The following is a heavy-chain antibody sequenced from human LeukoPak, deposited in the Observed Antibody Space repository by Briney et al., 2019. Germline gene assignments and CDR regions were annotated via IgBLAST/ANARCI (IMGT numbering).Heavy chain of an antibody. D-gene: IGHD3-3*01. CDR3: ARGYDFDY. V-gene: IGHV1-18*01. CDR1: GYSFSRFG. Sequence: ASVKVSCKASGYSFSRFGITWVRQAPGQGLEWMGWISTYNGDTNYAQKFQGRVTMTRDTSISTAYMELSRLRSDDTAVYYCARGYDFDYWGQGTLVTVSS. J-gene: IGHJ4*02. CDR2: ISTYNGDT.